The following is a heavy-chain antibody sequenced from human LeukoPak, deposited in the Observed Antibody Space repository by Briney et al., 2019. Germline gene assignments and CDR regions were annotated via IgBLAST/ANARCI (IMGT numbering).Heavy chain of an antibody. CDR1: GGTFSSYA. J-gene: IGHJ4*02. D-gene: IGHD6-19*01. V-gene: IGHV1-46*01. CDR2: INPSGGST. CDR3: ARDVRAVAGNFDY. Sequence: GASVKVSCKASGGTFSSYAISWVRQAPGQGLEWMGIINPSGGSTSYAQKFQGRVTMTRDTSTSTVYMELSSLRSEDTAVYYCARDVRAVAGNFDYWGQGTLVTVSS.